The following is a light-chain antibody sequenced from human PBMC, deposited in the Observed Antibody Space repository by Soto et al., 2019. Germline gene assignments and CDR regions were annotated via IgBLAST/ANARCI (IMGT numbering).Light chain of an antibody. V-gene: IGLV4-60*02. CDR1: SGHSSYI. CDR3: ETWDSNTRV. Sequence: QALVTQSSSASASLGSSVKLTCTLSSGHSSYIIAWHQQQPGKAPRYLMKLEGSGSYNKGSGVPDRFSGSSSGADRYLTISNLQFEDEADYYCETWDSNTRVFGTGTKLTVL. J-gene: IGLJ1*01. CDR2: LEGSGSY.